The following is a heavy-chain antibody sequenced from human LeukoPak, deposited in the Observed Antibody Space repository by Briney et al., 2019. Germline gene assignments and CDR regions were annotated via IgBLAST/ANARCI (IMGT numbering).Heavy chain of an antibody. Sequence: GGSLRLSCAASGFTFSSYWITWVRQPPGKGLEWVANINQDGSVKQYADSMRGQFTISRDNAKNSLYLQMNNLRAEDTAVYYCATSTNYAFNSWGQGTLVTVSS. D-gene: IGHD1-7*01. V-gene: IGHV3-7*03. J-gene: IGHJ4*02. CDR3: ATSTNYAFNS. CDR1: GFTFSSYW. CDR2: INQDGSVK.